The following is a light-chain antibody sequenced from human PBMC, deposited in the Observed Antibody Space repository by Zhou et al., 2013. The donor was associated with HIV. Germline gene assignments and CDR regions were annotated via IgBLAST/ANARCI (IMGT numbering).Light chain of an antibody. Sequence: EIVLTQSPATLSLSPGERATLSCRASQSVTRYLAWYQQKPGQAPRLLIYDASKRASGIPARFSGSGSGTDFTLTISSLEPEDFAVYYCLQRAKWPRTFGQGTKVEIK. V-gene: IGKV3-11*01. CDR3: LQRAKWPRT. J-gene: IGKJ1*01. CDR1: QSVTRY. CDR2: DAS.